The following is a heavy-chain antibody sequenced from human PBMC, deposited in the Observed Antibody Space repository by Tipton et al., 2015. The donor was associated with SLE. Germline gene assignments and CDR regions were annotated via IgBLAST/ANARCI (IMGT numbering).Heavy chain of an antibody. CDR3: ARVKNYDFWSGWAAFDI. CDR2: IYTSGST. J-gene: IGHJ3*02. CDR1: GGSISSGSYY. V-gene: IGHV4-61*02. Sequence: TLSLTCTVSGGSISSGSYYWSWIRQPAGKGLKWIGRIYTSGSTNYNPSLKSRVTISVDTSKNQFSLKLSSVTAADTAVYYCARVKNYDFWSGWAAFDIWGQGTMVTVSS. D-gene: IGHD3-3*01.